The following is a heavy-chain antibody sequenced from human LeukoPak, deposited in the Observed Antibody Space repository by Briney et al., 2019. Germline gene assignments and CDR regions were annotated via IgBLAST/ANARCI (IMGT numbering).Heavy chain of an antibody. V-gene: IGHV4-39*01. J-gene: IGHJ4*02. CDR2: IYYTGNT. CDR3: ARHGVQGVGPVDY. D-gene: IGHD3-10*01. CDR1: GASISSSYYY. Sequence: SETLSLTCTISGASISSSYYYWGWIRQPPGKGLKWIGSIYYTGNTYYNPSLKSRVTISVDTSNNQFSLKLSSVTAADTAVYYCARHGVQGVGPVDYWGQGTLVTVSS.